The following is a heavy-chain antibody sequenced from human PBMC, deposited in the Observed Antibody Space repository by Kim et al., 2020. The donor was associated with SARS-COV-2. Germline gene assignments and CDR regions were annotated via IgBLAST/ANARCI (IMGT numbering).Heavy chain of an antibody. V-gene: IGHV1-3*01. J-gene: IGHJ3*02. Sequence: KYSQKLQGRVTITRDTSASTAYMELSSLRSEDTAVYYCARTGARLDAFDIWGQGTMVTVSS. CDR3: ARTGARLDAFDI. D-gene: IGHD6-6*01.